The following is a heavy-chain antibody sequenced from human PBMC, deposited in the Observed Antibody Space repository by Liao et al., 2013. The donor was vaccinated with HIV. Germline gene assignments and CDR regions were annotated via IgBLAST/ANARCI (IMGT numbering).Heavy chain of an antibody. D-gene: IGHD4-17*01. J-gene: IGHJ2*01. V-gene: IGHV4-4*07. CDR2: IYATGST. Sequence: QVQLQESGPGLVKPSETLSLTCTVSGGSISSYYWSWIRQPVVGKGLEWIGRIYATGSTNSNPSLQSRVTMSIDASKSQFSLNLTSVTAADTAVYYCVRGPITTVTISYYYFDLWGRGTLLTVSS. CDR1: GGSISSYY. CDR3: VRGPITTVTISYYYFDL.